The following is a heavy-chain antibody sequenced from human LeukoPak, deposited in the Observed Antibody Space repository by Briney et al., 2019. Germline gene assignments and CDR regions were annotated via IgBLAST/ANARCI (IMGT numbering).Heavy chain of an antibody. J-gene: IGHJ5*02. Sequence: GGSLRLSCVASGFTFGKYWMSWVRQAPGKGLEWVANIKLDGSEKNYVDSVKGRFTISRDNTRNSLYLQMNSLRAEDTAVYYCVRDGEGAAISVNYWFDPWGQGTLVTVSS. CDR2: IKLDGSEK. V-gene: IGHV3-7*03. CDR3: VRDGEGAAISVNYWFDP. D-gene: IGHD2-2*02. CDR1: GFTFGKYW.